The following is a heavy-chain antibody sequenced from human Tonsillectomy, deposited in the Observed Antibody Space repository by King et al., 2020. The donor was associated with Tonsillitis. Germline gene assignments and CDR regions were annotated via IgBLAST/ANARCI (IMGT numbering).Heavy chain of an antibody. J-gene: IGHJ6*02. V-gene: IGHV4-39*07. D-gene: IGHD3-3*01. Sequence: LQLQESGPGLVKPSETLSLSCTVSGGSISSSSYYWGWIRQPPGKGLEWVGSIYYDGHRYYNPSLQGRVTISADMSNKQVSLRVTSVSAADTAVYYCARDRGGGFWNTYHEGTIIPDHGMDVWGQGTTVIVSS. CDR1: GGSISSSSYY. CDR3: ARDRGGGFWNTYHEGTIIPDHGMDV. CDR2: IYYDGHR.